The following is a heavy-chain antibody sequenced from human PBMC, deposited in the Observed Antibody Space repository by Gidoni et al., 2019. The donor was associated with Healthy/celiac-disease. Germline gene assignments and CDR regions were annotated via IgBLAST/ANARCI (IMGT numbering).Heavy chain of an antibody. V-gene: IGHV3-7*01. CDR3: ARYSSSWYYLDY. CDR1: GFTFSSYW. CDR2: IKQDGSEK. J-gene: IGHJ4*02. Sequence: EVQLVESGGGLVQPGGSLRLACAASGFTFSSYWMSWVRQAPGKGLEWVANIKQDGSEKYCVDSVKGRFTISRDNAKNSLYLQMNSLRAEDTAVYYCARYSSSWYYLDYWGQGTLVTVSS. D-gene: IGHD6-13*01.